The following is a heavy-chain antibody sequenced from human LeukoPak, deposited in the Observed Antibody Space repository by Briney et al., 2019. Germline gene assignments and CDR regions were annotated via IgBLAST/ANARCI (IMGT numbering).Heavy chain of an antibody. Sequence: GGSLRLSCAASGFIFSNYAMTWVRQAPGKGLAWVANIKQDGSAKYYMDSVKGRFTISRDNAKNSLYLQMNSLGVEDTAVYYCARVNPLMAPGAVDIWGQGTKVAVSS. J-gene: IGHJ3*02. D-gene: IGHD2-8*01. CDR3: ARVNPLMAPGAVDI. V-gene: IGHV3-7*01. CDR1: GFIFSNYA. CDR2: IKQDGSAK.